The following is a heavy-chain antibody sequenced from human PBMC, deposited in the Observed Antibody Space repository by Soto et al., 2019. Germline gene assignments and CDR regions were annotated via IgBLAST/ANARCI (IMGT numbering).Heavy chain of an antibody. CDR2: IYPGDSDT. D-gene: IGHD3-16*02. CDR1: GYSFTNYW. V-gene: IGHV5-51*01. Sequence: PGESLKISCKGSGYSFTNYWISWVRQMPGKGLECMGIIYPGDSDTRYSPSFQGQVTISADKSISTAYLQWSSLKASDTAMYYCARPADYLWGSYRFVAYAIWGQGAMVTVSS. J-gene: IGHJ3*02. CDR3: ARPADYLWGSYRFVAYAI.